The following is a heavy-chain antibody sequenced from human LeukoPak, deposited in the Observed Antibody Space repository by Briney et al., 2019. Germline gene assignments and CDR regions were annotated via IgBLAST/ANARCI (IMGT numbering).Heavy chain of an antibody. Sequence: GGSLRLSCAASGFTFSSYGMHWARQAPGKGLVWVAVISYDGSNKYYADSVKGRFTISRDNSKNTLSLQMNSLRAEDTAVYYCARGLSGTYFALDYWGQGTRVTVSS. CDR1: GFTFSSYG. CDR3: ARGLSGTYFALDY. J-gene: IGHJ4*02. V-gene: IGHV3-30*03. D-gene: IGHD3-10*01. CDR2: ISYDGSNK.